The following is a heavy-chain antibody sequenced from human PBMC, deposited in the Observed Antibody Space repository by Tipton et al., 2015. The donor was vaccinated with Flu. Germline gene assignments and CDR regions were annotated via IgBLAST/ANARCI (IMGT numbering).Heavy chain of an antibody. V-gene: IGHV4-61*02. D-gene: IGHD3-10*01. J-gene: IGHJ4*02. CDR1: GGFITSGSYY. CDR2: IYTTGST. CDR3: ARSPSYSGSGIYPYYFDD. Sequence: LRLSCTVSGGFITSGSYYWSWIRQSAGKGLEWIGRIYTTGSTNYNPSLRSRVTISGDTSKNQFSLQLNSVTAEDTAVYYCARSPSYSGSGIYPYYFDDWCQGTLVTVSS.